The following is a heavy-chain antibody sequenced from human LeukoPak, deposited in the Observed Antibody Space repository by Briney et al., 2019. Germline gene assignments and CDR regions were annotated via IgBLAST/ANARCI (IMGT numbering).Heavy chain of an antibody. V-gene: IGHV1-2*02. Sequence: ASVKVSCKASGYTFTGYYMHWVRQAPGQGLEWMGWINPNSGGTNYAQKFQGRVTMTRDTSISTAYMELSRLRSDDTAVYYCARGQRRYCSSTSCSVVYWGQGTLVTVSS. CDR3: ARGQRRYCSSTSCSVVY. CDR2: INPNSGGT. D-gene: IGHD2-2*01. CDR1: GYTFTGYY. J-gene: IGHJ4*02.